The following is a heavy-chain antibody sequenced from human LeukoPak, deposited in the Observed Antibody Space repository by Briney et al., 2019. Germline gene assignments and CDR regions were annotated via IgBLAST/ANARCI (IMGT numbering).Heavy chain of an antibody. D-gene: IGHD3-10*01. CDR1: GFTFSSHG. CDR2: ISPSGGIT. Sequence: PGGTLRLSCAASGFTFSSHGMNWVRQAPGKGLEWVSGISPSGGITYYTDSVKGRFTISRDNSKNTQSLQMNSLRAEDTAVYYCAKSNGYGLVDIWGQGTMVTVSS. CDR3: AKSNGYGLVDI. V-gene: IGHV3-23*01. J-gene: IGHJ3*02.